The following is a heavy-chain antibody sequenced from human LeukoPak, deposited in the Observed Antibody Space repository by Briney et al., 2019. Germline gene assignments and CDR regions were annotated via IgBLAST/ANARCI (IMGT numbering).Heavy chain of an antibody. CDR2: IYYSGST. D-gene: IGHD3-10*01. CDR1: GGSLSSGGYY. V-gene: IGHV4-31*03. J-gene: IGHJ4*02. CDR3: ARVRVRGVPTDY. Sequence: SQTLSLTCTVSGGSLSSGGYYWRWLRQHPGKGLEWIGYIYYSGSTYYNPSLKSRVTISVDTSKNQFSLKLSSVTAADTAVYYCARVRVRGVPTDYWGQGTLVTVSS.